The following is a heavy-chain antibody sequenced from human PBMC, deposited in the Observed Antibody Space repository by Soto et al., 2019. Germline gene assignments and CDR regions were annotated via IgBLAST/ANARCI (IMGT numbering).Heavy chain of an antibody. Sequence: EVQLVESGGDLVQPGGSLRLSCAASGFTFSGHWMHWVRQVPGKGLEWVSRINTDGGSSAYAYSVKGRFTISRDNAKSTLYLQMKGLRAEDTAVYYCAREAGYCSRTSCYRRAFDTWGQGTTVTVSS. CDR3: AREAGYCSRTSCYRRAFDT. CDR1: GFTFSGHW. CDR2: INTDGGSS. V-gene: IGHV3-74*03. D-gene: IGHD2-2*01. J-gene: IGHJ3*02.